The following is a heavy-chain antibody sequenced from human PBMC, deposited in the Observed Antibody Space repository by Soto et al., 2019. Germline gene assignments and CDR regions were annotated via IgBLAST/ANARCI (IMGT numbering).Heavy chain of an antibody. Sequence: QVQLVQCGAEVKKPGSSVKVSCKASGGTFSSYAISWVRQAPGQGLEWMGGIIPIFGTANYAQKFQGRVMITADESTSTAYMELSSLRSEDTAEYYCASPLGGWMHFQHWGQGTLVTVSS. V-gene: IGHV1-69*01. J-gene: IGHJ1*01. D-gene: IGHD3-16*01. CDR1: GGTFSSYA. CDR2: IIPIFGTA. CDR3: ASPLGGWMHFQH.